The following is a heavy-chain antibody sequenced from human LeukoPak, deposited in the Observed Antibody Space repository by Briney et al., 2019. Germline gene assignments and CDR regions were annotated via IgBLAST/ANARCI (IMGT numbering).Heavy chain of an antibody. D-gene: IGHD3-16*01. CDR2: ISYDGSNK. CDR1: GFTFSSYG. Sequence: GGSLRLSCAASGFTFSSYGMHWVRQAPGKGLEWVAVISYDGSNKYYADSVKGRFTISRDNSKNTLYLQMNSLRAEDTAVYYCAREDRKGANWYFDLWGRGTLVTVSS. CDR3: AREDRKGANWYFDL. V-gene: IGHV3-30*03. J-gene: IGHJ2*01.